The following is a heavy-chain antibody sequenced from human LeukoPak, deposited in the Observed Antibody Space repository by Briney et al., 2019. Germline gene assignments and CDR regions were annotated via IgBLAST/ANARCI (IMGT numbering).Heavy chain of an antibody. J-gene: IGHJ4*02. CDR1: GGSISSGSYY. CDR2: IYTSGST. V-gene: IGHV4-61*02. CDR3: ARGSPRDYYYGSGSYATTFDY. D-gene: IGHD3-10*01. Sequence: PSETLSLTCTVSGGSISSGSYYWSWIRQPARKGLEWIGRIYTSGSTNYNPSLKSRVTISVDTSKNQFSLKLSSVTAADTAVYYCARGSPRDYYYGSGSYATTFDYWGQGTLVTVSS.